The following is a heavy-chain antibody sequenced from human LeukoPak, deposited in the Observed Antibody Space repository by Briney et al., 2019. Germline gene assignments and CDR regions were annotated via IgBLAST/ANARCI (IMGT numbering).Heavy chain of an antibody. CDR3: AGQVAPRAAAPILVD. J-gene: IGHJ4*02. CDR2: IYYSGST. Sequence: KASETLSLTCTVSGGPINRRSEYWGWIRQPPGKGLEWIGSIYYSGSTYYNPSLKSRVTISVDTTKNQFSLNVSSVTAADTAVYNCAGQVAPRAAAPILVDWGQGTLVTVSS. V-gene: IGHV4-39*01. D-gene: IGHD6-25*01. CDR1: GGPINRRSEY.